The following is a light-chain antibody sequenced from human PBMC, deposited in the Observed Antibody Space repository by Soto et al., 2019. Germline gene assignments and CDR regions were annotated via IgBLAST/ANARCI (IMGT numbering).Light chain of an antibody. CDR1: QSIGIY. Sequence: IQMPPSPSSRSASVGARVTITCRASQSIGIYLNWYQKKPGKAPKLLIHAASTLQSGAPSTFSGSGYGTDFALTISSLQPEDIATYYCHQTFANPWTFAQGTKVEIK. J-gene: IGKJ1*01. CDR2: AAS. V-gene: IGKV1-39*01. CDR3: HQTFANPWT.